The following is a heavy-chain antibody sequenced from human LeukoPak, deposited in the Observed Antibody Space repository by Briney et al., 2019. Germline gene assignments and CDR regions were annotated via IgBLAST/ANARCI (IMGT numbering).Heavy chain of an antibody. CDR3: ARDSGYGGHCEGY. J-gene: IGHJ4*02. CDR1: GFTFGSYA. D-gene: IGHD4-23*01. Sequence: PGGSLRLSCAASGFTFGSYALHWVRQAPGKGLEWVAFISYHGKSENYADSVKGRFTISRDISKNMLYLQMNSLRPEDTAVYYCARDSGYGGHCEGYWGQGTLVTVSS. CDR2: ISYHGKSE. V-gene: IGHV3-30*04.